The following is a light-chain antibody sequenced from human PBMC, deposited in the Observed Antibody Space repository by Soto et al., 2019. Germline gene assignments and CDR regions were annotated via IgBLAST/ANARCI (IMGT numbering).Light chain of an antibody. CDR2: GTS. CDR1: QSVGNAF. CDR3: QQYAGSPTT. J-gene: IGKJ1*01. Sequence: EIVLTQSPGTLSLSPGERATLSCRASQSVGNAFLGWYQQKPGQAPRLLMYGTSGRATGIPDRVSGSGSGTDFTLTISRLEPEDFAVYYCQQYAGSPTTFGQGTKVEIK. V-gene: IGKV3-20*01.